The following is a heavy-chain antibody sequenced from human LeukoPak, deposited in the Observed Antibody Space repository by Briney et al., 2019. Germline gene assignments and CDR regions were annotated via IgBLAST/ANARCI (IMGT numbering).Heavy chain of an antibody. CDR2: ISSSSSYI. J-gene: IGHJ4*02. Sequence: GGSLRLSCAASGFTFSSYSMNWVRQAPGKGLEWVSSISSSSSYIYYADSVKGRFTISRDNAKNSLYLQMNSLRAEDTAVYYCARASIHYYFDYWGQGTLVTVSS. CDR3: ARASIHYYFDY. CDR1: GFTFSSYS. V-gene: IGHV3-21*01. D-gene: IGHD3-3*01.